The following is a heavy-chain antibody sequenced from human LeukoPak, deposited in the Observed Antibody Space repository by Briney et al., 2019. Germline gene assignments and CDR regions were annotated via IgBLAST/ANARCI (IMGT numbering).Heavy chain of an antibody. CDR2: IIGSGGST. V-gene: IGHV3-23*01. Sequence: QPGGSLRLSCAASGFTFSSYSMNWVRQAPGKGLEWVSAIIGSGGSTYYADSVKGRFTISRDNSKNTLYLQMNSLRAEDTAVYYCAKDQSYNWNDGSGAFDIWGQGTMVTVSS. CDR3: AKDQSYNWNDGSGAFDI. J-gene: IGHJ3*02. D-gene: IGHD1-20*01. CDR1: GFTFSSYS.